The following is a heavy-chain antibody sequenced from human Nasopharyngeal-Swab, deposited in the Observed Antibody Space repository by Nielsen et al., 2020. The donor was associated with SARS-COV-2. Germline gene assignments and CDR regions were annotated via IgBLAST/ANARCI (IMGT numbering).Heavy chain of an antibody. J-gene: IGHJ4*02. CDR1: GFTFDDYG. V-gene: IGHV3-20*01. D-gene: IGHD6-13*01. Sequence: GGSLRLSCAASGFTFDDYGMSWVRQAPGKGLEWVSGINWNGGSTGYADSVKGRFTISRDNAKNSLYLQMNSLRAEDTALYHCARDIAAEHIGDYWGQGTLVTVSS. CDR2: INWNGGST. CDR3: ARDIAAEHIGDY.